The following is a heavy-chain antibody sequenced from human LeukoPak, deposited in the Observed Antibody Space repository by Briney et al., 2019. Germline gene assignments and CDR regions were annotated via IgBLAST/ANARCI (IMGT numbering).Heavy chain of an antibody. CDR3: ARHTNRTLDA. CDR1: GGSVSSGDYY. Sequence: SETLSFTCTVSGGSVSSGDYYWTWIRQPAGKGLEWIGYNYYSGGTNYNPSLKSRVTISVGTSKNQFSLELSSVTAAYTAVYFSARHTNRTLDAWGRGTPVTVS. V-gene: IGHV4-61*10. CDR2: NYYSGGT. J-gene: IGHJ6*02. D-gene: IGHD1-1*01.